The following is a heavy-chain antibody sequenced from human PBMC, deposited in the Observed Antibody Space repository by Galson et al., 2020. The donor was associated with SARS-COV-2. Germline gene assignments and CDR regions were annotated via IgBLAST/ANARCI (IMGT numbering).Heavy chain of an antibody. J-gene: IGHJ4*02. CDR1: GESFSGFY. Sequence: SETLSLTCDVYGESFSGFYWSWIRQPPGKGLEWIGEINHSGSTKYNPSLKSRVTISAYTSKNQFSLKLSSVTAADTAVYYCARGRRVVRSPEGYFDYWGQGTLVTVSS. D-gene: IGHD3-10*01. CDR2: INHSGST. V-gene: IGHV4-34*01. CDR3: ARGRRVVRSPEGYFDY.